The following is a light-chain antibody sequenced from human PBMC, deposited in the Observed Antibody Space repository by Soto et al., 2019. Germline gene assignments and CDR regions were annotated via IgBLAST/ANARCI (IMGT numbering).Light chain of an antibody. CDR1: QGVSSN. CDR3: QQYAQFLPVT. J-gene: IGKJ4*01. V-gene: IGKV3-20*01. CDR2: GTF. Sequence: EIVLTQSPVTLSLSPGETVALFCRASQGVSSNLAWYHQRPGQPPRLIIIGTFTRATGTPDRFIGSGFGTDFTITIHRLEPEDYGMYYCQQYAQFLPVTFGGGTTVEVK.